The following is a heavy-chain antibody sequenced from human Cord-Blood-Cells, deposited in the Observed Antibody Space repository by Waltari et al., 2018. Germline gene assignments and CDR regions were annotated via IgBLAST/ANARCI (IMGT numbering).Heavy chain of an antibody. CDR3: AREEVSSSGYFDY. CDR2: IYYSGST. Sequence: QVQLQESGPGLVKPSETLSLTCTVSGGSISSYSWSWIRQPPGKGLEWIGYIYYSGSTNYNPSLKSRVTISVDTSKNQFSLKLSSVTAADTAVYYCAREEVSSSGYFDYWGQGTLVTVSS. J-gene: IGHJ4*02. D-gene: IGHD3-22*01. CDR1: GGSISSYS. V-gene: IGHV4-59*01.